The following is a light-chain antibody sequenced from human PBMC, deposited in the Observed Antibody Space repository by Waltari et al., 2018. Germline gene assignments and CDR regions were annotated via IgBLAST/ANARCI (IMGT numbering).Light chain of an antibody. J-gene: IGKJ1*01. Sequence: DIQMTQSPSTLSASVGERVTITCRASESINSWLAWYQQKPGKAPKLLIYKASNLESGVPSRFSGSGSGTEFTLTISSLQPDDSASYHCQQYKKVWTFGQGTKVEIK. CDR1: ESINSW. V-gene: IGKV1-5*03. CDR2: KAS. CDR3: QQYKKVWT.